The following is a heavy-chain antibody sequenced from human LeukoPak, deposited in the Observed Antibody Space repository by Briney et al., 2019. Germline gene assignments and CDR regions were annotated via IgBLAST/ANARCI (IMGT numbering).Heavy chain of an antibody. CDR2: VSPAYGRT. CDR1: GFSFNNYA. Sequence: GGSLRLSCSASGFSFNNYAMSWIRQAPGKGLTWVSLVSPAYGRTYYADSVKGRFTISRDNSNNMLSLYMSSLRADDTAVYYCAKGKQYLEWLPDPWGQGTLVTVSS. CDR3: AKGKQYLEWLPDP. D-gene: IGHD3-3*01. J-gene: IGHJ5*02. V-gene: IGHV3-23*01.